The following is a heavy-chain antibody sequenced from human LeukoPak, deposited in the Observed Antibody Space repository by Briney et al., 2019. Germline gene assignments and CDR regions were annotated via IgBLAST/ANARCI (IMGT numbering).Heavy chain of an antibody. CDR2: IYWDDDK. CDR1: GFSLSTSGVG. V-gene: IGHV2-5*02. CDR3: ALQGPRAAHFDY. D-gene: IGHD2-15*01. Sequence: SGPTLVKPTQTLTLTCTFSGFSLSTSGVGVGWIRQPPGKAPEWLALIYWDDDKRYSPSLKSRLTITKDTSKNQVVLTMTNMDPVDTATYYCALQGPRAAHFDYWGQGTLVTVSS. J-gene: IGHJ4*02.